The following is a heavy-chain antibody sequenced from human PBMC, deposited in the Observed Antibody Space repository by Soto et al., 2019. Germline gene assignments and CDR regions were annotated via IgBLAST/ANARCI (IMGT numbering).Heavy chain of an antibody. CDR3: AREGVATGGRYYFDY. Sequence: QVQLVQSGAEVKKPGSSVKVSCKASGGTFSSYAISWVRQAPGQGLEWMGGIIPIFGTANYALKFQGRVTITADESTSTAYMELSSLRSEDTAVYYCAREGVATGGRYYFDYWGQGTLVTVSS. J-gene: IGHJ4*02. CDR2: IIPIFGTA. V-gene: IGHV1-69*01. CDR1: GGTFSSYA. D-gene: IGHD5-12*01.